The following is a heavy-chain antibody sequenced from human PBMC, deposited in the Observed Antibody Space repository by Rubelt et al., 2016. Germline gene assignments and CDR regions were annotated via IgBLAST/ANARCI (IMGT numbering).Heavy chain of an antibody. CDR2: IYYSGST. Sequence: QVQLQESGPGLVKPSQTLSLTCAVSGGSISSGGYSWSWIRQPPGKGLEWIGDIYYSGSTYYNPSLKSRVTISVDTSKNQFSLKLGAVTAAATAGYYCAGGGKQQLGPYYYVMDVWGQGTTVTVSS. CDR1: GGSISSGGYS. CDR3: AGGGKQQLGPYYYVMDV. D-gene: IGHD6-13*01. V-gene: IGHV4-30-4*07. J-gene: IGHJ6*02.